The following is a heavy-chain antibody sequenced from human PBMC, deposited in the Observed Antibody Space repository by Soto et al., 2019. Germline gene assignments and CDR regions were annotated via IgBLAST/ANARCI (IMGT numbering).Heavy chain of an antibody. CDR3: AREGGGGSSWYSDY. J-gene: IGHJ4*02. V-gene: IGHV4-59*13. Sequence: QMQLQESGPGLVKPSETLSLTCTVSGGSISGYYWSWIRQPPGKGLEWIGYIYHSGSTNNNPSLKSRVTISVDTSKNQFSLKLGSATAADTAVYYCAREGGGGSSWYSDYWGQGTLVTVSS. CDR2: IYHSGST. CDR1: GGSISGYY. D-gene: IGHD6-13*01.